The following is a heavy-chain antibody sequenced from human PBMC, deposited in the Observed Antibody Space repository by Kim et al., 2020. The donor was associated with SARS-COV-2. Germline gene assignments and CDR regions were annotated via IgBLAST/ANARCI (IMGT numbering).Heavy chain of an antibody. J-gene: IGHJ4*02. D-gene: IGHD1-26*01. CDR3: ARDAGGSYSHYFDY. Sequence: ARKFQGRVTMTRDTSTSTVYMELSSLRSEDTAVYYCARDAGGSYSHYFDYWGQGTLVTVSS. V-gene: IGHV1-46*01.